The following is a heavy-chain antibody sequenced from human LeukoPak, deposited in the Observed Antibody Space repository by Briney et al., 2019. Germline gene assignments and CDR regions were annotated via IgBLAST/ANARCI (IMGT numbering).Heavy chain of an antibody. CDR2: IYYSGST. CDR3: ARDGLNDAFDI. V-gene: IGHV4-61*08. J-gene: IGHJ3*02. CDR1: GDSISSNDYY. Sequence: PSQTLSLTCTVFGDSISSNDYYWSWIRQPPGKGLEWIGYIYYSGSTNYNPSLKSRVTISVDTSKNQFSLKLSSVTAADTAVYYCARDGLNDAFDIWGQGTMVTVSS.